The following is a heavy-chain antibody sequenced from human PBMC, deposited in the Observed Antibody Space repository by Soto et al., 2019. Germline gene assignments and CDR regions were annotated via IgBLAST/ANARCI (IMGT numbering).Heavy chain of an antibody. J-gene: IGHJ2*01. CDR1: GFTFSDYY. V-gene: IGHV3-11*05. Sequence: QVQLVESGGGLVKPGGSLRLSCAASGFTFSDYYMSWIRQAPGKGLEWVSYISSSSSYTNYADSVQGRFTIARETAKNSLYLQMHSLRAEDTAVYYCASEERVTMVRGVILYWYFDLWGRGTLVTGSS. CDR2: ISSSSSYT. CDR3: ASEERVTMVRGVILYWYFDL. D-gene: IGHD3-10*01.